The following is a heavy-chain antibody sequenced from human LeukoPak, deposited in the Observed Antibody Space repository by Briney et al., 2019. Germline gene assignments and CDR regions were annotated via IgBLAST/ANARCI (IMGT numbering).Heavy chain of an antibody. CDR3: ARAVEGGYSSSSWGYYYYMDV. Sequence: SETLSLTCTVSGGSISSYYWSWIRQPAGKGLEWIGRIYTSGSTNYNPSLKSRVTMSVDTSKNQFSLKLSSVAAADTAVYCCARAVEGGYSSSSWGYYYYMDVWGKGTTVTVSS. V-gene: IGHV4-4*07. CDR2: IYTSGST. J-gene: IGHJ6*03. D-gene: IGHD6-6*01. CDR1: GGSISSYY.